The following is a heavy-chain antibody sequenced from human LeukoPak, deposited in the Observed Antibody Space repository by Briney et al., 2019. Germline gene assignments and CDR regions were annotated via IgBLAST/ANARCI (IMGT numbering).Heavy chain of an antibody. Sequence: SETLSLTCTVSGGSISSYYWSWIRQPPGKGLEWIGYIYYSGSTNYNPSLKSRVTISVDTSKNQFSLQLNSVTPEDTAVYYCARGLEMATTELDPWGQGTLVTVSS. CDR3: ARGLEMATTELDP. V-gene: IGHV4-59*12. J-gene: IGHJ5*02. CDR1: GGSISSYY. D-gene: IGHD5-24*01. CDR2: IYYSGST.